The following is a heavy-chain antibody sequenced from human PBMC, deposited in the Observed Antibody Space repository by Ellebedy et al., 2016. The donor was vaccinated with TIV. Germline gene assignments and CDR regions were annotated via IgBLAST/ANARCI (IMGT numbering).Heavy chain of an antibody. J-gene: IGHJ4*02. CDR1: GYTLTEVT. V-gene: IGHV1-2*02. CDR3: ASKAFFDY. Sequence: ASVKVSXXVSGYTLTEVTIHWVRQAPGQGLEWMGWINPHSGGTSYAQKFQGRVTMTRDTSISTAYMELSRLRSDDTAVYYCASKAFFDYWGQGTLVTVSS. CDR2: INPHSGGT.